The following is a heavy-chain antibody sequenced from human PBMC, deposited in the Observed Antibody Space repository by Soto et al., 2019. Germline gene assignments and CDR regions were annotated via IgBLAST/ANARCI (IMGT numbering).Heavy chain of an antibody. Sequence: PGGSLRLSCAASGFTFSDHYMTWIRQAPGKGLEWVSYISSSTSYTNYADSVKGRFTISRDNAKNSLYLQMNSLRAEDTAVYYCASGAASTISKIDYWGQGTLVTV. V-gene: IGHV3-11*06. CDR3: ASGAASTISKIDY. CDR2: ISSSTSYT. CDR1: GFTFSDHY. J-gene: IGHJ4*02. D-gene: IGHD6-13*01.